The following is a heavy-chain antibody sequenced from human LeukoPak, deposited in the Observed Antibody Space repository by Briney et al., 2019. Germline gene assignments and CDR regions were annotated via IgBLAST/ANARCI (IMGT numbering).Heavy chain of an antibody. CDR3: ARDWYYAVDY. CDR1: GFTFSSTW. Sequence: GGSLRLSCAASGFTFSSTWMHWVRLVPGKGLVWVSRINSDGSNPIYADSVKGRFTISRDNAKNTLYLQMSSLRAEDTAVYYCARDWYYAVDYWGQGTLVTVPS. D-gene: IGHD3-10*01. V-gene: IGHV3-74*01. J-gene: IGHJ4*02. CDR2: INSDGSNP.